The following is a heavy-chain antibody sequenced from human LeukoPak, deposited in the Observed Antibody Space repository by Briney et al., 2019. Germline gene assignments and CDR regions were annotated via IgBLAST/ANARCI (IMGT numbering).Heavy chain of an antibody. CDR1: GYTFNNYA. CDR3: ARGDDYGDYWGLY. V-gene: IGHV1-18*01. D-gene: IGHD4-17*01. Sequence: ASVKVSCKASGYTFNNYAISWVRQAPGQGLEWMGWINAYNGNTNYAQKLQGRVTMTTDTSTSTAYMELRSLRSDDTAVYYCARGDDYGDYWGLYWGQGTLVTVSS. CDR2: INAYNGNT. J-gene: IGHJ4*02.